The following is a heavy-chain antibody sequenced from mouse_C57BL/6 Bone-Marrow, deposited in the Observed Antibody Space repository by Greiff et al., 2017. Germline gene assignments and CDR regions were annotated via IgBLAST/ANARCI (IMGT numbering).Heavy chain of an antibody. D-gene: IGHD1-1*01. Sequence: VQLQQSGPGLVKPSQSLSLTCSVTGYSITSGYYWNWIRQFPGNKLEWMGYISYDGSNNYNPSLKNRISITRDTSKNQFFLKLNSVTTEDTATYYCAREGSNPYYFDYWGQGTTLTVSS. CDR2: ISYDGSN. CDR3: AREGSNPYYFDY. CDR1: GYSITSGYY. J-gene: IGHJ2*01. V-gene: IGHV3-6*01.